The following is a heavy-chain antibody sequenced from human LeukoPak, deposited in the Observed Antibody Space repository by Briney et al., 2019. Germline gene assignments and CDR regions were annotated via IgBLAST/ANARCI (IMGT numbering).Heavy chain of an antibody. CDR3: ARGGLVVPAAPLDY. V-gene: IGHV3-48*01. CDR2: ISSDSKTK. J-gene: IGHJ4*02. Sequence: GGSLRLSCAASGFTFSDFSMNWVRQAPGKGLEDISYISSDSKTKRYGDSVKGRFTISRDNSKNTLYLQMNSLRAEDTAVYYCARGGLVVPAAPLDYWGQGTLVTVSS. D-gene: IGHD2-2*01. CDR1: GFTFSDFS.